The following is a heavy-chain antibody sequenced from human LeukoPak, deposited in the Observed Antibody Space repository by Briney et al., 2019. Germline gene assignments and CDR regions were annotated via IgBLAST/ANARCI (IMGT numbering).Heavy chain of an antibody. CDR2: MNPNSGNT. CDR1: GDTFTSYD. Sequence: GASVKVSCKASGDTFTSYDINWVRQATGQGLEWMGWMNPNSGNTGYAQKFQGRVTMTRNTSISTAYMELSSLRSEDTAVYYCARGSGCSGGSCSYYYFDYWGQGTLVTVSS. CDR3: ARGSGCSGGSCSYYYFDY. D-gene: IGHD2-15*01. J-gene: IGHJ4*02. V-gene: IGHV1-8*01.